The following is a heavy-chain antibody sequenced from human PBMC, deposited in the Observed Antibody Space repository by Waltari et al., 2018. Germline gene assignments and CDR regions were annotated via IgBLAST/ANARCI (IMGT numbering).Heavy chain of an antibody. CDR1: GYSISIGYY. CDR2: IYHSGST. Sequence: QVQLQESGPGLVRPSETLSLTCAVSGYSISIGYYRGWIRQPPGKGLEWMGSIYHSGSTYYNPSLKSRVTISVDTSKNQFSLKLSSVTAADTAVYYCARRTYYYDSSGSRRGAFDIWGQGTMVTVSS. V-gene: IGHV4-38-2*01. CDR3: ARRTYYYDSSGSRRGAFDI. J-gene: IGHJ3*02. D-gene: IGHD3-22*01.